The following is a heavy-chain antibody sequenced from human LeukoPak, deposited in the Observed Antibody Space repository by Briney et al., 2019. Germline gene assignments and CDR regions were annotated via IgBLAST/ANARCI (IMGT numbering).Heavy chain of an antibody. CDR1: GGSFSGYY. D-gene: IGHD2-2*01. J-gene: IGHJ4*02. V-gene: IGHV4-34*01. Sequence: SETLSLTCAVYGGSFSGYYWSWIRQPPGKGLEWIGEINHSGSTNYNPSLKSRVTISEDTSKNQFSLKLSSVTAADTAVYYCARLAYCSSTSCRRGYYFDYWGQGTLVTVSS. CDR3: ARLAYCSSTSCRRGYYFDY. CDR2: INHSGST.